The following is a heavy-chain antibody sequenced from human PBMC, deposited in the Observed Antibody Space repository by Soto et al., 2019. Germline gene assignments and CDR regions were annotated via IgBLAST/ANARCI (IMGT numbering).Heavy chain of an antibody. Sequence: ASVKVSCKASGFTFTSSAVQWVRQARGQRLEWIGWIVVGSGNTNYAQKFQERVTITRDMSTSTAYMELSSLRSEDTAVYYCAAVGGYSLMVDYYYGMDVWGQGTTVTVS. CDR1: GFTFTSSA. D-gene: IGHD3-22*01. J-gene: IGHJ6*02. V-gene: IGHV1-58*01. CDR3: AAVGGYSLMVDYYYGMDV. CDR2: IVVGSGNT.